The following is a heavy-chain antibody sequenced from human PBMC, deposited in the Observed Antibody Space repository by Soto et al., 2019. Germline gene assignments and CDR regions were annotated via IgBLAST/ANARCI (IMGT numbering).Heavy chain of an antibody. CDR1: ALTFRDYK. D-gene: IGHD3-16*01. Sequence: LRLSCTASALTFRDYKKHWVRHAPGKELEWVSHITFSSSVVYYADSVRGRFTISRDNGKNSLYLQMDSLRAEDTAVYYCLSSACARCNASHNWGPGTHFTVFS. CDR3: LSSACARCNASHN. J-gene: IGHJ1*01. V-gene: IGHV3-48*04. CDR2: ITFSSSVV.